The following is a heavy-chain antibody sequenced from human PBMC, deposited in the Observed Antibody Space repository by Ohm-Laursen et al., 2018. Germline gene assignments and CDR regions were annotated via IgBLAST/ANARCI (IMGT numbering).Heavy chain of an antibody. D-gene: IGHD4-17*01. V-gene: IGHV4-61*08. CDR2: IFYSGST. J-gene: IGHJ4*02. CDR3: ARVIRMTTVTRFDY. Sequence: SETLSLTCTVSGDSVSSGDYYWSWIRQPPGTRLEWIGYIFYSGSTKYNPSLKSRVTISVDTSRNQFSLKVSSVTAADTAVYYCARVIRMTTVTRFDYWGQGALVTVSS. CDR1: GDSVSSGDYY.